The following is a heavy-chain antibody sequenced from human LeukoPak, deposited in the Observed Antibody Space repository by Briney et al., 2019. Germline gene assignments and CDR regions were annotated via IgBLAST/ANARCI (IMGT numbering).Heavy chain of an antibody. V-gene: IGHV3-7*03. CDR2: INSDGSEE. CDR1: GFTFSGFW. J-gene: IGHJ3*01. D-gene: IGHD6-6*01. Sequence: GGSLRLSCAVSGFTFSGFWMSWSRQAPGKGLEWVASINSDGSEEYYADVVKGRFTISRDNAKNSLYLQINSPRAEDTAVYYCARSSYSSSSSVWGQGTMVTVSS. CDR3: ARSSYSSSSSV.